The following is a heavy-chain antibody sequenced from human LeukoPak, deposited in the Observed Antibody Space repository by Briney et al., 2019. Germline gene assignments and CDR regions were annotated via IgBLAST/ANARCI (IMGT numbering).Heavy chain of an antibody. J-gene: IGHJ3*02. D-gene: IGHD4-17*01. CDR2: ITPNSGGT. V-gene: IGHV1-2*06. CDR3: ARDLIYGDYAFDI. CDR1: GYTFTGYY. Sequence: ASVKVSCKASGYTFTGYYMHWVRQAPGQGLEWMGRITPNSGGTNYAQKFQGRVTMTRDTSISTAYMELSRPRSDDTAVYYCARDLIYGDYAFDIWGQGTMVTVSS.